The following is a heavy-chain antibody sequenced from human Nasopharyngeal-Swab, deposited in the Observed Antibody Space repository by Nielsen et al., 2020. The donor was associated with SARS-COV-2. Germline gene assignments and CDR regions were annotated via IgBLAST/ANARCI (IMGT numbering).Heavy chain of an antibody. V-gene: IGHV5-51*01. CDR1: GYSFANYW. CDR3: ARRAARDGYNYEVDP. J-gene: IGHJ5*02. Sequence: GGSLRLSCTGFGYSFANYWIGWVRQMPGKGLEWMGSIYPGNSDTRYSPAFHGRVTMSADKSINTAYLQWTSLRASDTAVYYCARRAARDGYNYEVDPWGQGTRVTVSS. D-gene: IGHD5-24*01. CDR2: IYPGNSDT.